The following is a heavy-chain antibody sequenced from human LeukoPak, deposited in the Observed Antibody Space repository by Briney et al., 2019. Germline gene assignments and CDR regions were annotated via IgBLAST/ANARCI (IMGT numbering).Heavy chain of an antibody. D-gene: IGHD1-26*01. CDR1: GYSFTSYC. V-gene: IGHV5-51*01. CDR3: GMSGDRVPLQDDVFDV. J-gene: IGHJ3*01. CDR2: IYPGDSGP. Sequence: VESLKISCKVSGYSFTSYCIGWVRQMPGKGLEWMGSIYPGDSGPTYSPSFQGQVTISVDKSINTAYLQWSSLQASDTAMYYCGMSGDRVPLQDDVFDVWGQGTMVTVPT.